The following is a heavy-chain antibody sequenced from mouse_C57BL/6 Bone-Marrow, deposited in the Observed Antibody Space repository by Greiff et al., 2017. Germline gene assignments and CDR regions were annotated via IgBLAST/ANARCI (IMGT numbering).Heavy chain of an antibody. D-gene: IGHD1-1*01. CDR1: GYTFTSYW. J-gene: IGHJ4*01. CDR3: AGSTYYAMDY. V-gene: IGHV1-50*01. CDR2: IDPSDSYT. Sequence: VQLQQPGAELVKPGASVKLSCKASGYTFTSYWMQWVKQRPGQGLEWIGEIDPSDSYTNYNQKFKGKATLTVDTSSSTAYMQLSSLTSEDSAVYYCAGSTYYAMDYWGQGTSVTVSS.